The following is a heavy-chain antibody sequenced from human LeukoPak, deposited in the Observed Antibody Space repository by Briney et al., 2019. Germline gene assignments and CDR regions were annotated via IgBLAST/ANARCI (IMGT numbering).Heavy chain of an antibody. J-gene: IGHJ4*02. V-gene: IGHV4-34*01. Sequence: SETLSLTCAVYGGSFSGYYWSWIRQPPGKGLEWIGEINHSGSTNYNPSLKSRVTISVDTSKNQFSLKLSSVTAADTAAYYCARHRLIAAADYWGLGTLVTVSS. D-gene: IGHD6-13*01. CDR3: ARHRLIAAADY. CDR1: GGSFSGYY. CDR2: INHSGST.